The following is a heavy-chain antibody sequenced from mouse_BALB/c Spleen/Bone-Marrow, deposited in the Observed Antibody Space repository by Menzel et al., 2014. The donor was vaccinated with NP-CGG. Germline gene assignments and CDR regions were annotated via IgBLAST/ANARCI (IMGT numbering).Heavy chain of an antibody. J-gene: IGHJ4*01. CDR3: ARDDVWYAMDY. V-gene: IGHV5-6-3*01. Sequence: LVQPGGSLKLSCAASGFTFSSYGMSWVRQTPDKRLELVATISSNGGSTYYPDSVKGRFTISRDNAKNTLYLQMSSLKSEDTAMYYCARDDVWYAMDYWGQGTSVTVSS. CDR1: GFTFSSYG. CDR2: ISSNGGST.